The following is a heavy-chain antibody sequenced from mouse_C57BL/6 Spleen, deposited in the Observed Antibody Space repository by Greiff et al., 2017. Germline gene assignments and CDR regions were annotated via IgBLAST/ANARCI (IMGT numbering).Heavy chain of an antibody. V-gene: IGHV1-50*01. CDR2: IDPSDSYT. J-gene: IGHJ4*01. Sequence: QVQLQQPGAELVKPGASVKLSKASGYTFTSYWMQWVKQRPGQGLEWIGEIDPSDSYTNYNQKFKGKATLTVDTSSSTAYMQLSSLTSEDSAVYYCARGWNYYGSSAFYAMDYWGQGTSVTVSS. D-gene: IGHD1-1*01. CDR3: ARGWNYYGSSAFYAMDY. CDR1: GYTFTSYW.